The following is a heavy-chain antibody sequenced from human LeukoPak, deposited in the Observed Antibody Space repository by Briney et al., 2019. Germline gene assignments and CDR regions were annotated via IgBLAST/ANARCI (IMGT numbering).Heavy chain of an antibody. D-gene: IGHD6-13*01. CDR3: ARDIAAAGLFFDY. CDR1: GFTFSSYW. J-gene: IGHJ4*02. V-gene: IGHV3-7*01. Sequence: PGGSLRLSCAASGFTFSSYWMSWVRQAPGEGLEWVANMKYDGSEKDYVDSVKGRFTISRDNAKNSLYLQMNSLRAEDTAVYYCARDIAAAGLFFDYWGQGTLVTVSS. CDR2: MKYDGSEK.